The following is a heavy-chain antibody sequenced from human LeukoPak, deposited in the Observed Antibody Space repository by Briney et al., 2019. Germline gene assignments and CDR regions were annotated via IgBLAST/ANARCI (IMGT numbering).Heavy chain of an antibody. CDR3: AHIDCSSPSCYRLDY. D-gene: IGHD2-2*01. V-gene: IGHV2-5*01. CDR1: GFSLSTSGVG. CDR2: IYWNDDK. Sequence: SGPTLVKPTQTLTLTCTFSGFSLSTSGVGVGWIRQPPGKALEWLALIYWNDDKRYRPSLKSRLTITKDTSKNQVVLTMTNMDPVDTATYYCAHIDCSSPSCYRLDYWGQGTLVTVSS. J-gene: IGHJ4*02.